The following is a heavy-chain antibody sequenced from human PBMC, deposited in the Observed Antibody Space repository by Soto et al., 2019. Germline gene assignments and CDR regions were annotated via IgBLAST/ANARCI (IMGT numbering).Heavy chain of an antibody. CDR3: ARGFCTRSSCYIGGGYYYCMDV. J-gene: IGHJ6*02. Sequence: GGSLRLSCAASGFTLSSHTMNWVRQAPGKGLEWVSSISSDSSYKYYTDSVKGRYTVSRDNAKNSLYLQMDSLRAEDTAVYYCARGFCTRSSCYIGGGYYYCMDVWGQGATVTVSS. D-gene: IGHD6-13*01. V-gene: IGHV3-21*01. CDR2: ISSDSSYK. CDR1: GFTLSSHT.